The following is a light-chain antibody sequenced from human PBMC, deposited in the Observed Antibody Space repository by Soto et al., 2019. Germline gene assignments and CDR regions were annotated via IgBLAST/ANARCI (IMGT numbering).Light chain of an antibody. Sequence: EIVFTQSPGTLSLYPGERANLSCRASQSVSNNYLAWYQQKPGQAPRLLIYGASNRATGIPDRFSGSGSGTDFTLTISRLEPEDFAVYYCQQYGSSGTFGQGTKVDIK. J-gene: IGKJ1*01. CDR2: GAS. CDR1: QSVSNNY. CDR3: QQYGSSGT. V-gene: IGKV3-20*01.